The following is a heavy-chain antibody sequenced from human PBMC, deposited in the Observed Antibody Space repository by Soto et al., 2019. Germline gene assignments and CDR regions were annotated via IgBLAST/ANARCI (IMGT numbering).Heavy chain of an antibody. CDR2: MNPYSGGT. V-gene: IGHV1-2*02. CDR1: GYTFTDYY. D-gene: IGHD5-12*01. CDR3: ARGGNSGYYYE. Sequence: QVQLVQSGSEVKKPGASVQVSCKASGYTFTDYYMHWVRQAPGQGLEWMGWMNPYSGGTKFAQKFQGRVTMTRDTSIRIAYMELSRLRYDETAVYYCARGGNSGYYYEWGQGTLVTVSS. J-gene: IGHJ4*02.